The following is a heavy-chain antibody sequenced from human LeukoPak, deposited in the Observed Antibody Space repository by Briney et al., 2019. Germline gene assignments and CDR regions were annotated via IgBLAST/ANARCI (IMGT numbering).Heavy chain of an antibody. CDR2: INTNTGNP. Sequence: ASVKVSCKASGYTFTSYDINWVRQATGQGLEWMGWINTNTGNPTYAQGFTGRFVFSLDTSVSTAYLQISSLKAEDTAVYYCARVPRLDFWSGYFSDYYYMDVWGKGTTVTVSS. J-gene: IGHJ6*03. CDR1: GYTFTSYD. CDR3: ARVPRLDFWSGYFSDYYYMDV. D-gene: IGHD3-3*01. V-gene: IGHV7-4-1*02.